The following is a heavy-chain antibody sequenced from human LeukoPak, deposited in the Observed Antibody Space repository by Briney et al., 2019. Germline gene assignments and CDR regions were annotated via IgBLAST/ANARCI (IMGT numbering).Heavy chain of an antibody. CDR1: GDSISSYY. J-gene: IGHJ3*02. Sequence: SETLSLTCTVSGDSISSYYWSWIRQPPGRGLEWIGYIYYSGSTNYNPPLKSRVTISIDTSKNQFSLKLSSGTAADTAVYYCARKVTRKGGDAFDIWGQGTMVTVSS. CDR3: ARKVTRKGGDAFDI. D-gene: IGHD2-21*02. V-gene: IGHV4-59*01. CDR2: IYYSGST.